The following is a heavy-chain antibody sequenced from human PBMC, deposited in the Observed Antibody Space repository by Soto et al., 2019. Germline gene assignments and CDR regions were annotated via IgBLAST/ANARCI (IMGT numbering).Heavy chain of an antibody. J-gene: IGHJ4*02. CDR3: TRRKERSGPNYFDL. Sequence: QVQLVQSGSEVKKPGASVKVSCKASGYTLTRYDINWVRQASGPGLEWMGWMNPYTVKTGYAQKFRGRVTMTGNTSLGTAYMELSSLRSDDTAVYFCTRRKERSGPNYFDLWGQGTRVTVSS. CDR1: GYTLTRYD. V-gene: IGHV1-8*01. D-gene: IGHD1-26*01. CDR2: MNPYTVKT.